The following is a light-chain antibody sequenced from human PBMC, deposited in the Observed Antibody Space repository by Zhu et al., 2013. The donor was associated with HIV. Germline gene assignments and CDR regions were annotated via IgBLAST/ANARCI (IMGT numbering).Light chain of an antibody. J-gene: IGKJ2*04. Sequence: EIVLTQSPATLSVSPGERATLSCRASQNISNYLAWYQQRPGQAPKLLIFDASNRAIGIPARFSGSGSGTDFTLTISSVEPEDFAIYFCQRRSNWPLMCSFGQGTKVEIK. CDR2: DAS. CDR1: QNISNY. V-gene: IGKV3-11*01. CDR3: QRRSNWPLMCS.